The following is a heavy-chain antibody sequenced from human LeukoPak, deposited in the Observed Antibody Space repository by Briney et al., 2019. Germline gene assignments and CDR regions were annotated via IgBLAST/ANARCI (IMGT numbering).Heavy chain of an antibody. J-gene: IGHJ6*02. CDR1: GDSISSSSNY. Sequence: PSETLSLTCTVSGDSISSSSNYWGWIRQPPGKGLEWIGCLYYSGSTYFNPSLKSRVTISVDTSNNQFSLRLSSVTAADTAVYYCARVKDLSGELGLSYYNGLDVWGQGTTVTVSS. V-gene: IGHV4-39*01. CDR2: LYYSGST. D-gene: IGHD3-10*01. CDR3: ARVKDLSGELGLSYYNGLDV.